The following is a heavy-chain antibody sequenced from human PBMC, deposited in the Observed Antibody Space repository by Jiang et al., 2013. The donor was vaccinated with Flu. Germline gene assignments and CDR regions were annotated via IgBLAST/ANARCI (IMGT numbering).Heavy chain of an antibody. V-gene: IGHV4-34*01. CDR2: INHGGST. CDR3: ARRKWSGESTTWAFDI. D-gene: IGHD3-10*01. Sequence: LLKPSETLSLTCAVYSGSLGGYYWNWIRQPPGKGLEWIGEINHGGSTKYDPSLKSRVNISIDTSQNQFSLKVNSVTAADTAVYYCARRKWSGESTTWAFDIWGQGTMVTVSS. CDR1: SGSLGGYY. J-gene: IGHJ3*02.